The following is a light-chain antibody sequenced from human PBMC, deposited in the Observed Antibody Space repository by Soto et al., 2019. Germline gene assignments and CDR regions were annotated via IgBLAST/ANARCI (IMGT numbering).Light chain of an antibody. V-gene: IGKV1-39*01. CDR2: AAS. CDR1: QSISSY. J-gene: IGKJ1*01. Sequence: DIQMTQTKSSLSASVGDRVTITCRASQSISSYLNWYQQKPGKAPKLLIYAASSLQSGVPSRFSGSGSGTDFTLTISSLQPEDFATYYCQQSYSTPWTFGQVTKVDI. CDR3: QQSYSTPWT.